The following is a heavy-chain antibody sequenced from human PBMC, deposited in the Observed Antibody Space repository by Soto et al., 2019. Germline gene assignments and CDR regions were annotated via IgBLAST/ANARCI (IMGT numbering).Heavy chain of an antibody. J-gene: IGHJ4*02. CDR2: VHFSGTT. V-gene: IGHV4-59*01. CDR3: ARGTALIYGDYPGAGYFDF. Sequence: QLQLQESGPRLVKPSETLSLTCTVSGGSISSYYWRWIRQSPGRGLEWIGYVHFSGTTNYNPSLKSRVAMSLGSSRKQCSLRLNSVAAADTAVYYCARGTALIYGDYPGAGYFDFWGQGILVTVSS. D-gene: IGHD4-17*01. CDR1: GGSISSYY.